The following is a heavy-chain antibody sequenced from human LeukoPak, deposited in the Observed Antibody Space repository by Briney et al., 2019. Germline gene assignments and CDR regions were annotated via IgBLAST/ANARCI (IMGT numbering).Heavy chain of an antibody. Sequence: PGGSLRLSCAASGFTFSGYWTTWVRQAPGKGLEWVATINQDGSEKSYVDSVKGRSTISRDNAKNSLYLQMNSLRAEDTALYYCARQWYSSIVRYFDYWGQGTLVTVSS. D-gene: IGHD6-19*01. CDR1: GFTFSGYW. CDR3: ARQWYSSIVRYFDY. CDR2: INQDGSEK. J-gene: IGHJ4*02. V-gene: IGHV3-7*01.